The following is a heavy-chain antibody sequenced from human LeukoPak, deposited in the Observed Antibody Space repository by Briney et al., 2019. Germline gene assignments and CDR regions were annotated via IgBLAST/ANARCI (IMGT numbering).Heavy chain of an antibody. CDR1: RYTLTELS. Sequence: ASVKVSCKVSRYTLTELSMHWVRQAPGKGLEWMGGFDPEHGETIYAQKFQGRVTMTEDTSTDTAYMELSSLRSEDTAVYYCATGEYYYMDVWGKGTTVTASS. J-gene: IGHJ6*03. V-gene: IGHV1-24*01. CDR2: FDPEHGET. CDR3: ATGEYYYMDV.